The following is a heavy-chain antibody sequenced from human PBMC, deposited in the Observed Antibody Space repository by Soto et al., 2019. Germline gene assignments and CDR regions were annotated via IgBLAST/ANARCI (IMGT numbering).Heavy chain of an antibody. J-gene: IGHJ6*02. CDR1: GFSLSTSGVG. V-gene: IGHV2-5*01. CDR3: AHRDPGDYYYGMDV. D-gene: IGHD7-27*01. Sequence: VSGPTLVNPTQTLTLTCTFSGFSLSTSGVGVGWIRQPPGKALEWLALIYWNDDKRYSPSLKSRLTITKDTSKNQVVLTMTNMDPADTATYYCAHRDPGDYYYGMDVWGQGTTVTVSS. CDR2: IYWNDDK.